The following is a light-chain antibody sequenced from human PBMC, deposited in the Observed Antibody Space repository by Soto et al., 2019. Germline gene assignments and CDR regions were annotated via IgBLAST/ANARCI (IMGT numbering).Light chain of an antibody. J-gene: IGLJ3*02. CDR2: EVS. V-gene: IGLV2-8*01. Sequence: QSVLTQPPSASGSPGQSVTISCTGTSSDVGGYNYVSWCQQHPGKAPKLMIYEVSKRPSGVPDRFSGSKSGNTASLTVSGLQAEDEADYYCSSYAGSNNWVFGGGTQLTVL. CDR1: SSDVGGYNY. CDR3: SSYAGSNNWV.